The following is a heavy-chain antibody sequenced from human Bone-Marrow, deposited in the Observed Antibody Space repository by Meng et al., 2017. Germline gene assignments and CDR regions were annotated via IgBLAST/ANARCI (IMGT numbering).Heavy chain of an antibody. Sequence: SVKVSCKASGGTFSSYAISWVRQAPGQGLEWMGGIIPIFGTANYAQKFQGRVTITTDESTSTAYMELSSLRSEDTAVYYCARHRYSAAVHYYYYGMDVWGQGTT. V-gene: IGHV1-69*05. CDR2: IIPIFGTA. CDR3: ARHRYSAAVHYYYYGMDV. J-gene: IGHJ6*02. CDR1: GGTFSSYA. D-gene: IGHD2-2*01.